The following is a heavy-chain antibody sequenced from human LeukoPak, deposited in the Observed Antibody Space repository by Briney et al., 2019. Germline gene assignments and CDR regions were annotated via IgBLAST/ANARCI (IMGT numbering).Heavy chain of an antibody. Sequence: PGGSLRLSCVASGLTFSSYGMSWVRQAPGKGLEWVSRINSDGRSTNYADSVKGRFSISRDNAENTLYLQMNSLRVEDTAVYYCVRGADTGYSSDSWGQGTLVTVSS. CDR1: GLTFSSYG. J-gene: IGHJ4*02. CDR2: INSDGRST. V-gene: IGHV3-74*01. D-gene: IGHD3-9*01. CDR3: VRGADTGYSSDS.